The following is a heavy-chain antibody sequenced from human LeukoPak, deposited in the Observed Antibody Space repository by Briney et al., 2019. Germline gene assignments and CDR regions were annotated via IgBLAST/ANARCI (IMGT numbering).Heavy chain of an antibody. D-gene: IGHD3-22*01. Sequence: PGGSLRLSCAASGFTFSSYSMNWVRQAPGKGLEWVSSISSSSSYIYYADSVKGRFTISRDNAKNSLYLQMNSPRAEDTAVYYCASEAYYYDSSGYYLGSLDYWGQGTLVTVSS. V-gene: IGHV3-21*01. J-gene: IGHJ4*02. CDR2: ISSSSSYI. CDR3: ASEAYYYDSSGYYLGSLDY. CDR1: GFTFSSYS.